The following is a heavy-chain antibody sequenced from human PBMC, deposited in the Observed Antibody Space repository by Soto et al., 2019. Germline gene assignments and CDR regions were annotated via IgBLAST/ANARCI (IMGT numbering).Heavy chain of an antibody. V-gene: IGHV4-34*01. J-gene: IGHJ4*02. CDR1: GGSFSGYY. CDR2: INHRGST. CDR3: SRGRRTAVTIDY. Sequence: QVQLQQWGAGLLKPSETLSLTCAVYGGSFSGYYWSWIRQPPGKGLEWNGEINHRGSTNYNPSLKSRVTISVATSKNQFSLKLSSVTAADTAVYYCSRGRRTAVTIDYWGQGTLVTVSS. D-gene: IGHD4-17*01.